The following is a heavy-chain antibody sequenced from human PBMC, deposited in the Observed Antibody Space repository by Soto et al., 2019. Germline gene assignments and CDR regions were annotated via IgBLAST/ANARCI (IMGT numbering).Heavy chain of an antibody. CDR3: TTQGFGNLHGLVDV. J-gene: IGHJ6*02. Sequence: PSETLSLTCTVSGGSISSISNHYCSWIRQPPGKGLEWIGYISKSGSTSYNPSLQSRVIISVDTSTNQVSLNLASVTAADTAVYYCTTQGFGNLHGLVDVWGQGTTVTVSS. CDR2: ISKSGST. CDR1: GGSISSISNHY. D-gene: IGHD3-10*01. V-gene: IGHV4-4*09.